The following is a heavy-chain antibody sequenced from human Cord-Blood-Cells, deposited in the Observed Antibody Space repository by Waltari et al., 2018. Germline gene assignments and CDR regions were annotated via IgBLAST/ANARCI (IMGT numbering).Heavy chain of an antibody. V-gene: IGHV1-8*01. D-gene: IGHD6-13*01. CDR3: ARVLAAAKIRYYYYGMDV. CDR1: GYTFTSYD. J-gene: IGHJ6*02. Sequence: QVQLVQSGAEVTTPGASVKVSCKDSGYTFTSYDITLVRQAHDQGLEWMGWMNPNSGNTGYAQKFQGRVTMTRNTSISTAYMELSSLRSEDTAVYYCARVLAAAKIRYYYYGMDVWGQGTTVTVSS. CDR2: MNPNSGNT.